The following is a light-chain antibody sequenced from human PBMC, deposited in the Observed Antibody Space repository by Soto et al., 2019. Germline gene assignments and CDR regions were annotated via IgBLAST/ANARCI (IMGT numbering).Light chain of an antibody. CDR2: GAS. CDR1: QSIDTF. V-gene: IGKV1-39*01. Sequence: DIQITRSPFSLAASVGDRVTASCRSSQSIDTFLNWYRHKPGKAPELLIFGASRLHSGVPSRFSGGGSGTEFTLNISSLKPEDFATYYCQQTYSTLAPTFGGGTKVDIK. CDR3: QQTYSTLAPT. J-gene: IGKJ4*01.